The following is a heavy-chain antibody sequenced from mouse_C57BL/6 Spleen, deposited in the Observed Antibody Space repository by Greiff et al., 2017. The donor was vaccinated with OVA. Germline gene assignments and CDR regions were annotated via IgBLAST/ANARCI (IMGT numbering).Heavy chain of an antibody. D-gene: IGHD2-13*01. CDR3: TRGDYSYWYFDV. Sequence: QVQLKQSGAELVRPGASVTLSCKASGYTFTDYEMHWVKQTPVHGLEWIGAIDPETGGTAYNQKFKGKAILTADKSSSTAYMELRSLTSEDSAVYYCTRGDYSYWYFDVWGTGTTVTVSS. J-gene: IGHJ1*03. CDR2: IDPETGGT. V-gene: IGHV1-15*01. CDR1: GYTFTDYE.